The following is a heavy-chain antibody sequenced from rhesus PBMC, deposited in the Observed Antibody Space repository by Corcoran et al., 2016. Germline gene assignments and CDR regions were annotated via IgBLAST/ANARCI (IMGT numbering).Heavy chain of an antibody. Sequence: QLQLQESGPGLVKPSETLSVTCAVSGYSISRGYGWGWIRQPPGKGLEWIGQIYGGSGSTYYNPSLKSRVHVSKDTSKTQFARKLSSVTAADTAVYYCARASYYYSGSYNYWGQGVLVTVSS. CDR2: IYGGSGST. D-gene: IGHD3-16*01. V-gene: IGHV4-127*01. CDR1: GYSISRGYG. CDR3: ARASYYYSGSYNY. J-gene: IGHJ4*01.